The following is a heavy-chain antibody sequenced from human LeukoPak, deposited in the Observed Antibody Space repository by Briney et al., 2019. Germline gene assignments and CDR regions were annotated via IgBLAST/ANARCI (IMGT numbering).Heavy chain of an antibody. V-gene: IGHV4-39*07. CDR2: IYYSGST. D-gene: IGHD3-3*01. CDR1: GDSISSNSYY. CDR3: ARGKSDFWSGYYTGDYFDY. Sequence: PSETLSLTCTVSGDSISSNSYYWGWIRQPPGKGLEWIGSIYYSGSTYYNPSLKSRVTISVDTSKNQFSLKLSSVTAADTAVYYCARGKSDFWSGYYTGDYFDYWGQGTLVTVSS. J-gene: IGHJ4*02.